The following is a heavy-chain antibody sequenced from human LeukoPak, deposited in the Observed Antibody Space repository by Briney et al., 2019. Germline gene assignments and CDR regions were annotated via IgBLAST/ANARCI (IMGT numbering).Heavy chain of an antibody. Sequence: AGSLRLSCAASGFTVSSNYMSWVRQAPGKGLEWVSVIYSGGSTYYADSVKGRFTISRDNSKNTLYLQMNSLRAEDTAVYYCATTSRYSSSWYVFDYWGQGTLVTVSS. CDR2: IYSGGST. J-gene: IGHJ4*02. V-gene: IGHV3-53*01. CDR1: GFTVSSNY. CDR3: ATTSRYSSSWYVFDY. D-gene: IGHD6-13*01.